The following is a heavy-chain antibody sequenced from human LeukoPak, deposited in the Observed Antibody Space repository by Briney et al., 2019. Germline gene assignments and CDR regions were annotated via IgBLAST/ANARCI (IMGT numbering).Heavy chain of an antibody. D-gene: IGHD3-22*01. CDR3: ARHGRRWLFGY. CDR1: GGSFSGYY. J-gene: IGHJ4*02. Sequence: SETLSLTCAVYGGSFSGYYWSWIRQPPGKGLEWIGEINHSGSTNYNPSLKSRVTISVDTSKNQFSLKLSSVTAADTAVYYCARHGRRWLFGYWGQGTLVTVSS. V-gene: IGHV4-34*01. CDR2: INHSGST.